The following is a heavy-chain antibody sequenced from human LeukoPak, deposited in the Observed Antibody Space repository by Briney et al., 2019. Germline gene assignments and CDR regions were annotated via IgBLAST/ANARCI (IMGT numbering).Heavy chain of an antibody. CDR2: ISSGSGTI. Sequence: PGGSLRLSCAASGFTFSHYSMNWVRQAPGKGLEWVSYISSGSGTIYYADSVKGRFTISRDNAKNSLYLQMNSLRDEDTAVYSCARVSSSSWYSDYWGQGTLVTVSS. V-gene: IGHV3-48*02. CDR1: GFTFSHYS. CDR3: ARVSSSSWYSDY. D-gene: IGHD6-13*01. J-gene: IGHJ4*02.